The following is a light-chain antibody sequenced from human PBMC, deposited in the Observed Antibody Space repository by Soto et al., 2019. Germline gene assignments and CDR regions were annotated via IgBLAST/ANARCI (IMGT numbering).Light chain of an antibody. CDR1: QSISSW. J-gene: IGKJ1*01. CDR3: QQMRT. Sequence: DIQMTQSPSTLSASVGDRVTITCRASQSISSWLAWYQQKPGKAPKLLIYDASSLESGVPSRFSGSGSGTEFTLTSSSLQADDFATYYCQQMRTFGQGTKVEIK. V-gene: IGKV1-5*01. CDR2: DAS.